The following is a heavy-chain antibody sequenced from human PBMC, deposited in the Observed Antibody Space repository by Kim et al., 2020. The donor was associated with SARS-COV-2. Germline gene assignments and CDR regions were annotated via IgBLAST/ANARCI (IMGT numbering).Heavy chain of an antibody. J-gene: IGHJ6*02. CDR3: ARGTTRPKTTVTQTYYYYYYGMDV. D-gene: IGHD4-17*01. V-gene: IGHV4-34*01. Sequence: SETLSLTCAVYGGSFSGYYWSWIRQPPGKGLEWIGEINHSGSTNYNPSLKSRVTISVDTSKNQFSLKLSSVTAADTAVYYCARGTTRPKTTVTQTYYYYYYGMDVWGQGTTVTVSS. CDR1: GGSFSGYY. CDR2: INHSGST.